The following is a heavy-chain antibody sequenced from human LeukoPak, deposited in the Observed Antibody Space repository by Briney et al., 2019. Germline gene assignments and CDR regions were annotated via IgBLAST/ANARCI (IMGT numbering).Heavy chain of an antibody. CDR2: ISISISYI. CDR1: GFTFSSYS. J-gene: IGHJ3*02. Sequence: GGSLRLSCAASGFTFSSYSMNWVRQAPGKGLEWASSISISISYIYYADSVKGRFTISRDNAKNSLYLQMNSLRAEDTAVYYCARDSPVEKYYYDSSGYYYDNAFDIWGQGTMVTVSS. V-gene: IGHV3-21*01. D-gene: IGHD3-22*01. CDR3: ARDSPVEKYYYDSSGYYYDNAFDI.